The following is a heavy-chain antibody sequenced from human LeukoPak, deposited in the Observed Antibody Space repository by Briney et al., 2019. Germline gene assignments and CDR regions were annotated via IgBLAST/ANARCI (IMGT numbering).Heavy chain of an antibody. D-gene: IGHD1-26*01. CDR2: MYISGST. V-gene: IGHV4-38-2*02. CDR1: NYSISSGYY. Sequence: SETLSLTCAVSNYSISSGYYWGWIRQPAGKGLEWIGRMYISGSTNYNPSLKSRVTISIDKTKNEFSLRLRSVTAADTAVYYCARDYLVGAPLDSWGQGTLVTVSP. J-gene: IGHJ4*02. CDR3: ARDYLVGAPLDS.